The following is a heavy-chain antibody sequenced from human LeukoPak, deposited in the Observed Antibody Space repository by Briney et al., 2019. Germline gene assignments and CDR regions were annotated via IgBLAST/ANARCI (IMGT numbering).Heavy chain of an antibody. CDR1: GYTFTSYY. J-gene: IGHJ4*02. CDR3: ARGVNYDILTGYYNANLEQIDY. D-gene: IGHD3-9*01. CDR2: INPSGGST. Sequence: ASVKVSCKASGYTFTSYYMHWVRQAPGQGLEWMGIINPSGGSTSYAQKFQGRVTMTRDTSTSTVYMELSSLRSEDTAVYYCARGVNYDILTGYYNANLEQIDYWGQGTLVTVSS. V-gene: IGHV1-46*01.